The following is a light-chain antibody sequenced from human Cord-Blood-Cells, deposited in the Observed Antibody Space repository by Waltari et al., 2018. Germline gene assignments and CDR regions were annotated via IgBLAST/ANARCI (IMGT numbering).Light chain of an antibody. V-gene: IGLV2-14*01. CDR1: SSDVGGYNY. Sequence: QSALTQPASVSGSPGQSITISCTGTSSDVGGYNYVSWYQQHPGKAPKLMIYDVSKRRSGVSNRFSGSKSGDTASLTISGLQAEDEADYYCSSYTSSSTFDWVFGGGTKLTVL. J-gene: IGLJ3*02. CDR3: SSYTSSSTFDWV. CDR2: DVS.